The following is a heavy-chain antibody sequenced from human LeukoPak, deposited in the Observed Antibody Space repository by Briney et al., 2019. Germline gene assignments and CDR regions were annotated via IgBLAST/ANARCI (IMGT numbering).Heavy chain of an antibody. Sequence: GGSLRLSCAASRFTFSNAWMSWVRQAPGKGLEWVGRIKSKTDGGTTDYAAPVKGRFTISRDDSKNTLYLQMNSLKTEDTAVYYCTTDPLEIYYYDSSGYPDWWGQGTLVTVSS. V-gene: IGHV3-15*01. J-gene: IGHJ4*02. CDR3: TTDPLEIYYYDSSGYPDW. CDR2: IKSKTDGGTT. CDR1: RFTFSNAW. D-gene: IGHD3-22*01.